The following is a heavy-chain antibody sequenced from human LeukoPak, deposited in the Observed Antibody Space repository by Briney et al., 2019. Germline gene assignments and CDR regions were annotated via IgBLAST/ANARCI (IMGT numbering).Heavy chain of an antibody. V-gene: IGHV3-21*01. CDR3: AREMGSSYYDSSDYYGFFDY. CDR1: GFTFSSYS. J-gene: IGHJ4*02. D-gene: IGHD3-22*01. CDR2: ISSSSSYI. Sequence: TGGSLRLSCAASGFTFSSYSMNWVRQAPGKGLEWVSSISSSSSYIYYADSVKGRFTISRDNAKNSLNLQMNSLRAEDTAVYYCAREMGSSYYDSSDYYGFFDYWGQGTLVTVSS.